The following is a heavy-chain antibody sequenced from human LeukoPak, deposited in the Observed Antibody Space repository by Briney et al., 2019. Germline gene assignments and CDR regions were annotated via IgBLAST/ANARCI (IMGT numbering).Heavy chain of an antibody. J-gene: IGHJ4*02. Sequence: GGSLRLSCAASGFTFSSYGMHWVRQAPGKGLEYVSAISSNGGSTYYANSVKGRFTISRDNSKNTLYLQMGSLRAEDMAVYYCARAYDYVWGSYDYWGQGTLVTVSS. CDR2: ISSNGGST. V-gene: IGHV3-64*01. CDR3: ARAYDYVWGSYDY. D-gene: IGHD3-16*01. CDR1: GFTFSSYG.